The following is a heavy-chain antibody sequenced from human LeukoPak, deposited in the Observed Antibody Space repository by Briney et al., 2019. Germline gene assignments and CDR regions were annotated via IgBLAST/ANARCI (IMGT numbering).Heavy chain of an antibody. V-gene: IGHV3-13*04. J-gene: IGHJ3*02. D-gene: IGHD2/OR15-2a*01. CDR3: ARGGLSTILWAFDI. Sequence: GGSLRLSCAASGFTFSSYDMHWVRQATGKGLEWVSTIGIAGDTYYAGSVKGRFTISRENAKNSLYLQMNSLREGDTAVYYCARGGLSTILWAFDIWGQGTMVTVS. CDR2: IGIAGDT. CDR1: GFTFSSYD.